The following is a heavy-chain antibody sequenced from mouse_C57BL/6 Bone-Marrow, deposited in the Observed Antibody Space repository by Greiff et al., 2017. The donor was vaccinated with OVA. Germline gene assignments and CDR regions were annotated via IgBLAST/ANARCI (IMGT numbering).Heavy chain of an antibody. CDR3: ARGSYYDYEDY. Sequence: EVQLVESGGGLVKPGGSLKLSCAASGFTFSSYTMSWVRQTPEKRLERVATISGGGGNTYYPDSVKGRFTISRDNAKNTLYLQMSSLRSEDTALYYCARGSYYDYEDYWGQGTTLTVSS. D-gene: IGHD2-4*01. CDR2: ISGGGGNT. J-gene: IGHJ2*01. CDR1: GFTFSSYT. V-gene: IGHV5-9*01.